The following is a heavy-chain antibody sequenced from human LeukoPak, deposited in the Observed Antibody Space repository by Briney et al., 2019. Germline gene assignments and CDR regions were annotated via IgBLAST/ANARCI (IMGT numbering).Heavy chain of an antibody. J-gene: IGHJ4*02. CDR3: GRDLNYNQIDY. D-gene: IGHD4-11*01. Sequence: GGSPRLSCEASGFTFSSHWMHWVREAPGKGLVWVSHIKTDGSITNYAESVKGRFTISRDNARNTLYLQMNSLRAEDTAVYYCGRDLNYNQIDYWGQGTLVTVSS. V-gene: IGHV3-74*01. CDR2: IKTDGSIT. CDR1: GFTFSSHW.